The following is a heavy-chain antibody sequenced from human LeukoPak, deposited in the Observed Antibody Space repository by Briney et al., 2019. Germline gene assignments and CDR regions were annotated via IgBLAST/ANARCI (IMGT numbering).Heavy chain of an antibody. J-gene: IGHJ1*01. CDR3: ARWARGVTAATEYFQH. CDR2: IYYSGST. CDR1: GGSISSYY. V-gene: IGHV4-59*01. D-gene: IGHD2-21*02. Sequence: SETLSLTCTVSGGSISSYYWSWIRQPPGKGLEGIGYIYYSGSTNYNPSLKSRVTISVDTSKNQFSLKLSSVTAADTAVYYCARWARGVTAATEYFQHWGQGTLVTVSS.